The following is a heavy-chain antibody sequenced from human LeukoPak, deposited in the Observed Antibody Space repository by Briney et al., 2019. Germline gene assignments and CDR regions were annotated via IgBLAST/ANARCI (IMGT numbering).Heavy chain of an antibody. CDR3: ARDMGRYSGYDYDY. CDR1: GYTFTDYY. CDR2: IHPNSGAT. J-gene: IGHJ4*02. V-gene: IGHV1-2*02. D-gene: IGHD5-12*01. Sequence: SEKVSCKTSGYTFTDYYLHWVRQAPGQGLEWVGWIHPNSGATHYAQKFQGRLTMTRDTSISTVYMELTRLRSDDTAVYYCARDMGRYSGYDYDYWGQGTLVTASS.